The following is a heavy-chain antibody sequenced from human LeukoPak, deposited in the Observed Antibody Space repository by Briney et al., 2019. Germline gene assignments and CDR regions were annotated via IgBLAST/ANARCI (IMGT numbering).Heavy chain of an antibody. CDR3: AGYGGRYPYYMDV. CDR1: GFTFSSYW. V-gene: IGHV3-7*01. Sequence: GGSLRLSCAASGFTFSSYWMSWVRQAPGKGLEWVANIKQDGSEKYYVDSVKGRFTISRDNAKNTLYLQMNSLRAEDTAMYYCAGYGGRYPYYMDVWGKGTTVTISS. J-gene: IGHJ6*03. D-gene: IGHD1-26*01. CDR2: IKQDGSEK.